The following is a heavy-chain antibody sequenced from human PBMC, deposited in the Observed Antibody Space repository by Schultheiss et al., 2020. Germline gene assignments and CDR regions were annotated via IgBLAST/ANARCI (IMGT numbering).Heavy chain of an antibody. CDR2: INPNSGGT. Sequence: ASVKVSCKASGYTFTGYYMHWVRQAPGQGLEWMGWINPNSGGTNYAQKFQGRVTMTRDTSISTAYMELSRLRSDDTAVYYCARAYSSGWWDLDYWGQGTLVNVCS. D-gene: IGHD6-19*01. V-gene: IGHV1-2*02. CDR3: ARAYSSGWWDLDY. J-gene: IGHJ4*02. CDR1: GYTFTGYY.